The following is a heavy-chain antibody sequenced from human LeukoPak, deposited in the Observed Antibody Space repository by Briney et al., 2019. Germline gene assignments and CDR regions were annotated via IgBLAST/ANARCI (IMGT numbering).Heavy chain of an antibody. CDR3: ARDPDYGDYVNYYYYMDV. V-gene: IGHV3-53*01. D-gene: IGHD4-17*01. CDR1: GFTVSSNY. J-gene: IGHJ6*03. CDR2: IYSGGST. Sequence: GGSLRLSCAASGFTVSSNYMSWVRQAPGKGLEWVSVIYSGGSTYYADSVKGRFTISRDNAKNSLYLQMNSLRDEDTAVYYCARDPDYGDYVNYYYYMDVWGKGTTVTVSS.